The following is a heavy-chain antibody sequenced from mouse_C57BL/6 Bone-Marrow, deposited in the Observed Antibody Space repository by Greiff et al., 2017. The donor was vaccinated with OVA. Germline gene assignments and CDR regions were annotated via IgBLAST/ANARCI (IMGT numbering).Heavy chain of an antibody. CDR1: GFTFSNYW. CDR3: TANWEGEYFDV. D-gene: IGHD4-1*01. J-gene: IGHJ1*03. V-gene: IGHV6-3*01. CDR2: IRLKSDNYAT. Sequence: EVKLVESGGGLVQPGGSMKLSCVASGFTFSNYWMNWVRQSPEKGLEWVAQIRLKSDNYATHYAESVKGRFTISRDDSKSSVYLQMNNLRAEDTGIYYCTANWEGEYFDVWGTGTTVTVSS.